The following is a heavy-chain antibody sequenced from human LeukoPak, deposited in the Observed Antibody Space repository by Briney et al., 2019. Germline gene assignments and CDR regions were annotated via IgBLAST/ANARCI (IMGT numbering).Heavy chain of an antibody. V-gene: IGHV1-18*04. D-gene: IGHD2-2*01. J-gene: IGHJ4*02. Sequence: ASVKLSCKASGYTFTSYGISWVRQAPGQGLEWMGWISAYNGNTNYAQKLQGRVTMTTDTSTSTAYMELRSLRSDDTAVYYCARDVTDIVVVPAAIHLPFDYWGQGTLVTVSS. CDR2: ISAYNGNT. CDR3: ARDVTDIVVVPAAIHLPFDY. CDR1: GYTFTSYG.